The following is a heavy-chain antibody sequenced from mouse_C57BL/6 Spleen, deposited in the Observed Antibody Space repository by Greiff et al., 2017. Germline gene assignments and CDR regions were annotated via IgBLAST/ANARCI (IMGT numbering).Heavy chain of an antibody. Sequence: EVKLMESGGGLVQPGGSLSLSCAASGFTFTDYYMSWVRQPPGKALEWLGFIRNKANGYTTEYSAAVKGRFTISRDNSKSILYLHMNALRAEDSATYYSARYITTVGARRAMDYWGQGTSVTVSS. CDR1: GFTFTDYY. J-gene: IGHJ4*01. V-gene: IGHV7-3*01. CDR2: IRNKANGYTT. CDR3: ARYITTVGARRAMDY. D-gene: IGHD1-1*01.